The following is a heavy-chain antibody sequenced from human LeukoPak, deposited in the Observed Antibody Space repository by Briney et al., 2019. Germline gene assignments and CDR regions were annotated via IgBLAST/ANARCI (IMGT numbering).Heavy chain of an antibody. CDR3: TTDGWFGKLWYNWFDP. D-gene: IGHD3-10*01. Sequence: GGSLRLSCAASGFSFSGSAMHWVRQASGKGLEWVGRIRSKPHNYATAYAASVRGRFILSREDSENTVFLQMNSLRTEDTAVYYCTTDGWFGKLWYNWFDPWGQGTLVTVSS. CDR2: IRSKPHNYAT. CDR1: GFSFSGSA. J-gene: IGHJ5*02. V-gene: IGHV3-73*01.